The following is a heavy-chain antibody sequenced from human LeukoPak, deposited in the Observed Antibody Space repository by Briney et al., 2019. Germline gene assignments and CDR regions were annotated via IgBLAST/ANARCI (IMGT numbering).Heavy chain of an antibody. CDR2: IKFDGSST. Sequence: GGSLRLSCAASGFTFNNYWMHWVRHAPGKGLVWVSRIKFDGSSTNYADSVKGRFTISRDNAKNTLYLQMNSLRAEDTAVYYCARGAMWAYYFDFWGQGTLVTVSS. V-gene: IGHV3-74*01. CDR1: GFTFNNYW. J-gene: IGHJ4*02. D-gene: IGHD2-2*01. CDR3: ARGAMWAYYFDF.